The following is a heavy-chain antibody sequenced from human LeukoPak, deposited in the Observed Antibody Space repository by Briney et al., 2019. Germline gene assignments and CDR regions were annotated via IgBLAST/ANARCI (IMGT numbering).Heavy chain of an antibody. V-gene: IGHV3-64*01. CDR3: AKDGYSYGYYYYYMDV. D-gene: IGHD5-18*01. CDR1: GFTFSSYA. CDR2: ISSNGGST. J-gene: IGHJ6*03. Sequence: GGSLRLSCAASGFTFSSYALHWVRQAPGKGLEYVSAISSNGGSTFYANSVKGRFTISRDNSKNTLYLQMNSLRAEDTAVYYCAKDGYSYGYYYYYMDVWGKGTTVTVSS.